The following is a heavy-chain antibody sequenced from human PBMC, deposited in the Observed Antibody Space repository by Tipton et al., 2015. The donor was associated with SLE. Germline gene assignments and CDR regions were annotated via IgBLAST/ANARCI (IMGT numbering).Heavy chain of an antibody. D-gene: IGHD6-13*01. CDR3: AKDMSPLGYSSSWYGWYFDL. CDR2: ISWNSGSI. J-gene: IGHJ2*01. V-gene: IGHV3-9*01. Sequence: SLRLSCAASGFTVSSNYMNWVRQAPGKGLEWVSGISWNSGSIGYADSVKGRFTISRDNAKNSLYLQMNSLRAEDTALYYCAKDMSPLGYSSSWYGWYFDLWGRGTLVTVSS. CDR1: GFTVSSNY.